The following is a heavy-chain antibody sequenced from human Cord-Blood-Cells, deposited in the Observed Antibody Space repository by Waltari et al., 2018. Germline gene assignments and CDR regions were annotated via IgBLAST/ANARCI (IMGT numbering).Heavy chain of an antibody. CDR2: IYSGGIT. CDR1: GFTVSSNY. D-gene: IGHD3-10*01. J-gene: IGHJ4*02. Sequence: EVQLVESGGGLVQPGGSLRLSCAASGFTVSSNYMSWVRPAPGKGLEWVSVIYSGGITYYADSVKGRFTISRDNSKNTLYLQMNSLRAEDTAVYYCARGGGELLWFRELLYYFDYWGQGTLVTVSS. V-gene: IGHV3-66*01. CDR3: ARGGGELLWFRELLYYFDY.